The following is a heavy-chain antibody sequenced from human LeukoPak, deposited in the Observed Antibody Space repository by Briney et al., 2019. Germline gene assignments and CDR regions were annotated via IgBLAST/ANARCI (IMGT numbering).Heavy chain of an antibody. D-gene: IGHD1-26*01. CDR1: GFTFNIYW. J-gene: IGHJ4*02. CDR2: IKSKTDGGTT. V-gene: IGHV3-15*01. CDR3: TIRLVGATVFDY. Sequence: GGSLRLSCSASGFTFNIYWMNWVRQAPGKGLEWVGRIKSKTDGGTTDYAAPVKGRFTISRDDSKNTLYLQMNSLKTEDTAVYYCTIRLVGATVFDYWGQGTLVTVSS.